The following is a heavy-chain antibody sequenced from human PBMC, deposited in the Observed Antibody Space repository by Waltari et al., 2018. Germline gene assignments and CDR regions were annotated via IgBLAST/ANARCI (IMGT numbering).Heavy chain of an antibody. D-gene: IGHD5-12*01. CDR2: IYSGGST. V-gene: IGHV3-53*01. Sequence: EVQLVESGGGLIQPGGSLRVSCAASGFTVSSNYMSGVRRAPGKGLGWVSVIYSGGSTDYADSVKGRFTTSRDNSKNTLYLQMNSLRAEDTAVYYCAIGGYDLGFFDYWGQGTLVTVSS. CDR1: GFTVSSNY. J-gene: IGHJ4*02. CDR3: AIGGYDLGFFDY.